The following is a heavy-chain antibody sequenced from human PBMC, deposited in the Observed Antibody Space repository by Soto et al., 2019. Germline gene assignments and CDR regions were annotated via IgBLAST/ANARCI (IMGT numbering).Heavy chain of an antibody. CDR3: ASRVVAATPYYGMDV. J-gene: IGHJ6*02. CDR2: IDPSDSYT. CDR1: GYSFTSYW. V-gene: IGHV5-10-1*01. Sequence: GESLKISCKGSGYSFTSYWISWVRQMPGKGLEWMGRIDPSDSYTNYSPSFQGHVTISADKSISTAYLQWSSLKASDTAMYYCASRVVAATPYYGMDVWGQGTTVTVSS. D-gene: IGHD2-15*01.